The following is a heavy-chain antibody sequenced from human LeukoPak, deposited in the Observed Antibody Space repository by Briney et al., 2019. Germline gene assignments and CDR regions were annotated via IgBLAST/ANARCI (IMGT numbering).Heavy chain of an antibody. CDR1: GFXFSSYA. D-gene: IGHD3-10*01. V-gene: IGHV3-23*01. Sequence: GGSRRLSCAAPGFXFSSYAMSWVRQAPGKGLKWVSVIVGRGGSAYYADSVKGRFTISRDNSKNTLYLQVNSLRAEDTAVYYCAKGGVRSTPLDYWGQGTLVTVSS. J-gene: IGHJ4*02. CDR3: AKGGVRSTPLDY. CDR2: IVGRGGSA.